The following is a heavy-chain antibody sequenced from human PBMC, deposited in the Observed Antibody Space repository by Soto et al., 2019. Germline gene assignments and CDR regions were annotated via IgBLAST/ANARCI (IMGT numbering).Heavy chain of an antibody. Sequence: SETLSLTCTVSGGSISSGDYYWSWIRQPPGKGLEWIGYIYYSGSTYYNPSLKSRVTISVDTSKNQFSLKLSSVTAADTAVYYCARGYSSSWYVGAPYYFDYWGQGTLVTVSS. J-gene: IGHJ4*02. CDR1: GGSISSGDYY. D-gene: IGHD6-13*01. V-gene: IGHV4-30-4*01. CDR2: IYYSGST. CDR3: ARGYSSSWYVGAPYYFDY.